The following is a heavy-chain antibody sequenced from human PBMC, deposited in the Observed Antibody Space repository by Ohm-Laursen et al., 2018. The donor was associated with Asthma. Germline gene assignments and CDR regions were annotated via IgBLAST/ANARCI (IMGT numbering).Heavy chain of an antibody. V-gene: IGHV3-23*01. CDR2: ISGSGGST. J-gene: IGHJ4*02. CDR1: GFTFSSYA. CDR3: ARDYYYDSSGYSD. Sequence: GSLRLSCAASGFTFSSYAMSWVRQAPGKGLEWVSAISGSGGSTYYADSVKGRFTISRDNSKNTLYLQMNSLRAEDTAVYYCARDYYYDSSGYSDWGQGTLVTVSS. D-gene: IGHD3-22*01.